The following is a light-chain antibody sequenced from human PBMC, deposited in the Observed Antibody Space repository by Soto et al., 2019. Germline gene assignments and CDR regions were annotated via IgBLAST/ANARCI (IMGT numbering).Light chain of an antibody. CDR1: PSISSYY. CDR3: QQDGTSRPWT. CDR2: AAS. Sequence: EIVLTQSPGTLSLSPGERATLSCRASPSISSYYLAWYQHKPGQAPRLLIHAASNRATGIPDRFSGIGSGTDFTLTISRLEPEDFAVYYCQQDGTSRPWTFGQGTKVEIK. J-gene: IGKJ1*01. V-gene: IGKV3-20*01.